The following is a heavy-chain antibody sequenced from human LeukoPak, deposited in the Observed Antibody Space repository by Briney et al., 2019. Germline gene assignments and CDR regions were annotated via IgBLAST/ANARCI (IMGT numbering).Heavy chain of an antibody. J-gene: IGHJ4*02. D-gene: IGHD2/OR15-2a*01. CDR3: ARRRDEYTVINY. V-gene: IGHV4-31*03. CDR2: IYYSGST. CDR1: GGSISSGGYY. Sequence: PSETLSLTCTVSGGSISSGGYYWSWIRQHPGKGLERIGYIYYSGSTYYNPSLKSRVTISVDTSKNQFSLKLSSVTAADTAVYYCARRRDEYTVINYCGQGTLVTVSS.